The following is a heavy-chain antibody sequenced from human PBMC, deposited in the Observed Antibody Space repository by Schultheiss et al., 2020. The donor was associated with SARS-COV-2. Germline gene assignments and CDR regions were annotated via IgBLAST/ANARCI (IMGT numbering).Heavy chain of an antibody. CDR3: ARDRAYSSSWYYYGMDV. Sequence: LRLSCTVSGGSISSGGYYWSWIRQHPGKGLEWIGYIYYSGSTYYNPSLKSRVTISVDTSKNQFSLKLSSVTAADTAVYYCARDRAYSSSWYYYGMDVWGQGTTVTVSS. V-gene: IGHV4-31*03. J-gene: IGHJ6*02. CDR2: IYYSGST. CDR1: GGSISSGGYY. D-gene: IGHD6-13*01.